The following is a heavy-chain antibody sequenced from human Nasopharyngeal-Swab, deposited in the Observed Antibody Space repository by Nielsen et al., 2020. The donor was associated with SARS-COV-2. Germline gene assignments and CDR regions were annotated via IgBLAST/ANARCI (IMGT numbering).Heavy chain of an antibody. CDR2: VAPGDSYT. CDR3: ARQYQNYFGSGDYHGAFDI. V-gene: IGHV5-10-1*01. CDR1: GYIFSNYW. J-gene: IGHJ3*02. Sequence: GASLKISCEGSGYIFSNYWISWVRQVPGKGLEWVGKVAPGDSYTDSSPSLRGHVTISVDRSISTAYLQWSSLKASDTAMYYCARQYQNYFGSGDYHGAFDIWGQGTMVTVSS. D-gene: IGHD3-10*01.